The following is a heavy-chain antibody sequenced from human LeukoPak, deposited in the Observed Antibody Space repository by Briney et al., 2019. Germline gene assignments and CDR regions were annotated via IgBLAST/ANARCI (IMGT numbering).Heavy chain of an antibody. CDR2: ISDDGRNK. D-gene: IGHD4-17*01. CDR1: GFSFISYG. V-gene: IGHV3-30*18. J-gene: IGHJ4*02. CDR3: AKRPSDYGDYVTYFDY. Sequence: AGSLRLSCAASGFSFISYGMHWVRQAPGKGLEWVGVISDDGRNKNYADSVKGRFTISRDNSKDTLYLQMNSLRDEDTAVYYCAKRPSDYGDYVTYFDYWGQGTLVTVSS.